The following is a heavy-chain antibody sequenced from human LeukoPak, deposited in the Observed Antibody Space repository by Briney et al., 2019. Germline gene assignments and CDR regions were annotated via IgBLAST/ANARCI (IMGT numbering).Heavy chain of an antibody. CDR3: ARHSYCGGDCYFGGRALDY. D-gene: IGHD2-21*02. CDR2: INHSGST. CDR1: GGSFSGYY. J-gene: IGHJ4*02. V-gene: IGHV4-34*01. Sequence: SETLSLTCAVYGGSFSGYYWSWIRQPPGKGLEWIGEINHSGSTNYNPSLKSRVTISVDTSKNQFSLKLSSVTAADTAVYYCARHSYCGGDCYFGGRALDYWGQGTLVTVSS.